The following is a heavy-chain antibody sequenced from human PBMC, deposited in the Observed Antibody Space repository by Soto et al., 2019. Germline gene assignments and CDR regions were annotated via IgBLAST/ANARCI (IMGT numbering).Heavy chain of an antibody. CDR1: GFTSSSYE. D-gene: IGHD2-15*01. Sequence: VGSLRLSGAPSGFTSSSYEMNWVRQAPEKGLAGVSDIGNGGSTMEYADSVKGRFIISRDNGKRSLYLQMKSLRAEDPAGYYCARDRIGGYYYYRMEVWGEGTTVTVSS. CDR3: ARDRIGGYYYYRMEV. V-gene: IGHV3-48*03. J-gene: IGHJ6*02. CDR2: IGNGGSTM.